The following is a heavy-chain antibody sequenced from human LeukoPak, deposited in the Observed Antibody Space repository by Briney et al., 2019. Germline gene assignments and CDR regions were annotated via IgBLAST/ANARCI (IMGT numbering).Heavy chain of an antibody. CDR1: GGSFSGYY. CDR2: INHSGST. V-gene: IGHV4-34*01. Sequence: SETLSLTCAVYGGSFSGYYWSWIRQPPGKGLEWIGEINHSGSTNYNPSLKSRVTISVDRSKNQFSLKLSSVTAADTAVYYCARDGSSGWLNYWGQGTLVTVSS. D-gene: IGHD6-19*01. J-gene: IGHJ4*02. CDR3: ARDGSSGWLNY.